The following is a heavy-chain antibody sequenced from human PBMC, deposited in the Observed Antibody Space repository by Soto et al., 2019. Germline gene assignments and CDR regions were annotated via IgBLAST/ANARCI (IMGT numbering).Heavy chain of an antibody. V-gene: IGHV3-53*02. CDR3: ATYTSLDY. D-gene: IGHD2-2*02. Sequence: EVQLVETGGGLIQPGGSLRLSCAASGFTVSNNYMSWVRQAPGKGLEWVSLVYSGGSTFYADSVKGRFTISRDNSKNTLFLQMNSLRAEDTAVYFCATYTSLDYWGQGTLVTVSS. CDR2: VYSGGST. CDR1: GFTVSNNY. J-gene: IGHJ4*02.